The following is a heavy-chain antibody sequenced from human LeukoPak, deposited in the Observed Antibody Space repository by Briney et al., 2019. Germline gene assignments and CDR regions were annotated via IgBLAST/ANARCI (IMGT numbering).Heavy chain of an antibody. CDR1: GYTFTSYG. CDR3: AKSPWVVVPAAMFFGYYYGSGSYYNGNYYGMDV. D-gene: IGHD3-10*01. J-gene: IGHJ6*02. V-gene: IGHV1-18*01. Sequence: WASVKVSCKASGYTFTSYGISWVRQAPGQGLEWMGWISAYNGNTNYAQKLQGRVTMTTDTSTSTAYMELRSLRSDDTAVYYCAKSPWVVVPAAMFFGYYYGSGSYYNGNYYGMDVWGQGTTVTVSS. CDR2: ISAYNGNT.